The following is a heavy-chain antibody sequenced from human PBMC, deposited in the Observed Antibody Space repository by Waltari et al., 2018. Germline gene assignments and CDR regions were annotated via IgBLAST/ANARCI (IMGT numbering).Heavy chain of an antibody. V-gene: IGHV3-30*18. CDR3: AKEIVATI. D-gene: IGHD5-12*01. Sequence: QVQLVESGGGVVQPGRSLRLSCAASGFTFSSYGMHWVRQAPGKGLEWVAVISYDGSNKYYADSVKGRFTISRDNSKNTLYLQMNSLRAEDTAVYYCAKEIVATIWGQGTLVTVSS. CDR2: ISYDGSNK. J-gene: IGHJ4*02. CDR1: GFTFSSYG.